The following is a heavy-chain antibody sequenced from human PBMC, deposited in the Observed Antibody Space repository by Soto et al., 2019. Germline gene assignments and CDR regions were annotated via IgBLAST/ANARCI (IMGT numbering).Heavy chain of an antibody. CDR3: AGGQYYFDY. V-gene: IGHV3-30*03. J-gene: IGHJ4*02. CDR1: RFALSSYG. Sequence: SLRFACPASRFALSSYGMHWVRQGPGKGLDWVALISYDGSNKYYADSVKGRFTISRDNSKHTLYLQMSSLRVEDTAVYYCAGGQYYFDYCGQGT. CDR2: ISYDGSNK. D-gene: IGHD2-15*01.